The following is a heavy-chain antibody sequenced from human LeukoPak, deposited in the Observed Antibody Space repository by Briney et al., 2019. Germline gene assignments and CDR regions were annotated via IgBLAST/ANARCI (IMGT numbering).Heavy chain of an antibody. CDR1: GFTFSSYA. D-gene: IGHD1-26*01. CDR3: AKDEFWVGAPPYYSDY. V-gene: IGHV3-23*01. CDR2: TSGSGGST. J-gene: IGHJ4*02. Sequence: GGALRLSCAASGFTFSSYAMSWVRQAPGKGLELVSATSGSGGSTYYADSVKGRFTISRDNSKNTLYLQMNSLRAEDTAVYYCAKDEFWVGAPPYYSDYWGQGTLVTVSS.